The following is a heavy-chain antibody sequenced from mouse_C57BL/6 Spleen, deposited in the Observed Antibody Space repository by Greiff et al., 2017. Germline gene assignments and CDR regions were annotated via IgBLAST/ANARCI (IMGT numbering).Heavy chain of an antibody. Sequence: QVHVKQSGPELVKPGASVKISCKASGYAFSSSWMNWVKQRPGKGLEWIGRIYPGDGDTNYNGKFKGKATLTADKSSSTAYMQLSSLTSEDSAVYFCARLFHINCYFDYWGPGTTLTVSS. CDR1: GYAFSSSW. CDR3: ARLFHINCYFDY. CDR2: IYPGDGDT. J-gene: IGHJ2*01. D-gene: IGHD3-3*01. V-gene: IGHV1-82*01.